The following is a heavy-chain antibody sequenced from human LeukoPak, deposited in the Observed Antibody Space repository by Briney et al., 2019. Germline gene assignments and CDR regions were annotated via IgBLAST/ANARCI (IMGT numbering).Heavy chain of an antibody. Sequence: ASVKVSCKASGYTFTGYYMHWVRQAPGQGLEWMGWINPNSGGTNYAQKFQGRVTMTRDTSISTAYMELSRLRSDDTALYYCATDGAVAGTAYPEYWGQGTLVTVFS. D-gene: IGHD6-19*01. J-gene: IGHJ4*02. CDR2: INPNSGGT. CDR3: ATDGAVAGTAYPEY. CDR1: GYTFTGYY. V-gene: IGHV1-2*02.